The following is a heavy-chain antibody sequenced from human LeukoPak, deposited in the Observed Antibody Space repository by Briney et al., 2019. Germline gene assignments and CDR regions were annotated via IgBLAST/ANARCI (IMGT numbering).Heavy chain of an antibody. CDR3: ARGSNLLRTLDY. Sequence: PSETLSLTCTVSGGSISSSNYYWGWIRQPPGKGLEWIGSIYYSGSTYYNPSLKSRVTISVDTSKNQFSLKLSSVTAADTAVYYCARGSNLLRTLDYWGQGTLVTVSS. CDR2: IYYSGST. CDR1: GGSISSSNYY. D-gene: IGHD3-10*01. V-gene: IGHV4-39*01. J-gene: IGHJ4*02.